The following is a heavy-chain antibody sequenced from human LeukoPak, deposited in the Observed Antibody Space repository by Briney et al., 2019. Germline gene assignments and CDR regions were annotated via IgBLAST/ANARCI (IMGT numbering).Heavy chain of an antibody. V-gene: IGHV5-51*01. CDR1: AYSFTSYW. CDR2: IYFGDAET. D-gene: IGHD3-3*01. Sequence: GEALKISCKGSAYSFTSYWIGWVRQMPRKGLEWRGIIYFGDAETRYSPSFQGQVTISADKSITTAYLQWSRLKPSAAAMYLCARAQAPRAVRIVGVCSYFDIWGQGTMVTVSS. J-gene: IGHJ3*02. CDR3: ARAQAPRAVRIVGVCSYFDI.